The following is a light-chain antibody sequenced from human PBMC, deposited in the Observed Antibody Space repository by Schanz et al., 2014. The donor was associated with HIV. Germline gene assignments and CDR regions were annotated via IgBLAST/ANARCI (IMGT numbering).Light chain of an antibody. Sequence: QSALTQPASVSGSPGQSITISCTGTSSDIGYYKLVSWYQQYPGKAPKLIIYEVTRRPSGLSNRFSGSKSGNTASLTISGLQADDEADYYCNSYTSSSTWVFGGGTKVTVL. CDR3: NSYTSSSTWV. CDR2: EVT. V-gene: IGLV2-14*02. J-gene: IGLJ3*02. CDR1: SSDIGYYKL.